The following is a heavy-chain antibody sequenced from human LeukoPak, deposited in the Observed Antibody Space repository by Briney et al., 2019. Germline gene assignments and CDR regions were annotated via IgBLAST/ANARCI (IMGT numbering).Heavy chain of an antibody. Sequence: GGSLRLSCAASGFTFSSYWMSWVRQAPGKGLEWVANIKQDGSEKYYVDSVKGRFTISRDNAKNSLYLQMNSLRAEDTAVYYCARXLKXYXXDXXXXXYWGXXXLXTVSS. J-gene: IGHJ4*01. V-gene: IGHV3-7*01. CDR1: GFTFSSYW. D-gene: IGHD3-10*01. CDR2: IKQDGSEK. CDR3: ARXLKXYXXDXXXXXY.